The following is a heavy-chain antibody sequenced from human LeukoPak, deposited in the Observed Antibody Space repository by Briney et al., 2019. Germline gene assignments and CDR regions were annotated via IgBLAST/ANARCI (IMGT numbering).Heavy chain of an antibody. CDR3: ARDMHSFGYYFDY. CDR1: GGSISGYY. J-gene: IGHJ4*02. Sequence: PSETLSLTCTVSGGSISGYYWSWIRQPAGKGLEWIGLIYSSGSTNYNPSLESRVTMSVDTSKHQFSLKLTSVTAADTAVYHCARDMHSFGYYFDYWGQEILVTVSS. V-gene: IGHV4-4*07. D-gene: IGHD5-18*01. CDR2: IYSSGST.